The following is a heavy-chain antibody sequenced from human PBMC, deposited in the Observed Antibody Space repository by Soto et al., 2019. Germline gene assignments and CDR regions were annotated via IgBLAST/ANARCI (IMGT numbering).Heavy chain of an antibody. V-gene: IGHV3-7*01. D-gene: IGHD5-18*01. Sequence: PGGSLRLSCAASGFTFSSYWMSWVRQAPGKGLEWVANIRQDGSEKYYVDSVKGRFTISRDNAKNSLYLQMNSLRAEDTAVYYCARDRLSAMVTPFDYWGQGTLVTVSS. CDR2: IRQDGSEK. CDR1: GFTFSSYW. J-gene: IGHJ4*02. CDR3: ARDRLSAMVTPFDY.